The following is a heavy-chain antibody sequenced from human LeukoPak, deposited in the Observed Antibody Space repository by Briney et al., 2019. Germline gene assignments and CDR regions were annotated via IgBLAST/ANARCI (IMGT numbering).Heavy chain of an antibody. V-gene: IGHV3-21*01. J-gene: IGHJ4*02. CDR2: ISSSSSYI. CDR3: ARDRIVGATIDY. D-gene: IGHD1-26*01. Sequence: GGSLRLSCAVSGFTFSSYAMSWVRQAPGKGLEWVSSISSSSSYIYYADSVKGRFTISRDNAKNSLYLQMNSLRAEDTAVYYCARDRIVGATIDYWGQGTLVTVSS. CDR1: GFTFSSYA.